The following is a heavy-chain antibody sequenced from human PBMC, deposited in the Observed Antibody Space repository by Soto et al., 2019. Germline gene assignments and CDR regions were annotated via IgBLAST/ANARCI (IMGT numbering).Heavy chain of an antibody. CDR1: GFTFSSYG. Sequence: QVQLVESGGGVVQPGKSLRLSCAASGFTFSSYGMHWVRQAPGKGLEWVAVIWYDGSNKYYADSVKGRFTISRDNSKNTLYLQMNGLRAEDTAVYYCARDRYSSGWYDLDYWGQGTLVTVSS. CDR2: IWYDGSNK. CDR3: ARDRYSSGWYDLDY. D-gene: IGHD6-19*01. J-gene: IGHJ4*02. V-gene: IGHV3-33*01.